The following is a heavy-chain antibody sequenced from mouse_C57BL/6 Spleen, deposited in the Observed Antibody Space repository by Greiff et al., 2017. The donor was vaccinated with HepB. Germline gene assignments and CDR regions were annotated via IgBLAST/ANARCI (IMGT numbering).Heavy chain of an antibody. CDR1: GFAFTNYL. CDR3: ASALYGGYYGGFAY. J-gene: IGHJ3*01. Sequence: VQLQQSGAELVRPGTSVKVSCTASGFAFTNYLIEWVKQRPGQGLEWIGVINPGSGGTNYNEKFKGKATLTADKSSSTAYMQLSSLTSEDSAVYFGASALYGGYYGGFAYWGQGTLVTVSA. D-gene: IGHD2-3*01. CDR2: INPGSGGT. V-gene: IGHV1-54*01.